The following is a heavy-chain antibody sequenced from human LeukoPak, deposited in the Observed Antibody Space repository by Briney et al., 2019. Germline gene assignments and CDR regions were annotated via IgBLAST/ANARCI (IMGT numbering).Heavy chain of an antibody. CDR1: GFTFSSYG. Sequence: GGSLRLSCAASGFTFSSYGMHWVRQAPGKGLEWVAVISYDGSNKYYADSVKGRFTISRDNSKNTLYLQMNSLRAEDTAVYYCAKDLNLLLWFGESHLDYWGQGTLVTVSS. CDR3: AKDLNLLLWFGESHLDY. D-gene: IGHD3-10*01. J-gene: IGHJ4*02. V-gene: IGHV3-30*18. CDR2: ISYDGSNK.